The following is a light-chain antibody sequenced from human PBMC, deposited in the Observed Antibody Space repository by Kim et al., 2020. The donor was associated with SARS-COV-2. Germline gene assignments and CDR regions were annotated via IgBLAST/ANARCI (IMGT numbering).Light chain of an antibody. Sequence: SPGERATLSCRASQSVSSSYLVWYQQKPGQAPRLLIYGASSRATGIPDRCSGSGSGRDFTLTISRLEPEDFAVYYCQQYGSSPQTFGQGTKVEIK. CDR1: QSVSSSY. V-gene: IGKV3-20*01. CDR3: QQYGSSPQT. CDR2: GAS. J-gene: IGKJ1*01.